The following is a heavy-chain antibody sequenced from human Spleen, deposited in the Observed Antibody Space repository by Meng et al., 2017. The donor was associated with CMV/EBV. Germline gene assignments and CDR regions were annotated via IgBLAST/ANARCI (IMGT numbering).Heavy chain of an antibody. V-gene: IGHV1-69*10. CDR1: GGTFSRYD. J-gene: IGHJ3*02. D-gene: IGHD3-10*01. Sequence: CKASGGTFSRYDINWLRQAPGQGLEWMGGIIPILGITNHAQQFQGRVTITADKSTSTAYMELNSLRSEDTAVYYCAGRGPYGRALDIWGQGTMVTVSS. CDR3: AGRGPYGRALDI. CDR2: IIPILGIT.